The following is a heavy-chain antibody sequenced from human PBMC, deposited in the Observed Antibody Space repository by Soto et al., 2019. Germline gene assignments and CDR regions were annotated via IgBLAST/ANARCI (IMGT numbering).Heavy chain of an antibody. Sequence: QVQLQESGPGLVKPSQTLSLTCTVSGGSISSGGYYWSWIRQHPGKGLEWIGYIYYSGSTYYNPSLKRRVTISVDRSKNHFSLKLGSVTAAATAVYYVAGSYSVFWSGYRDIYYFDYWGQGTLVTVSS. CDR3: AGSYSVFWSGYRDIYYFDY. CDR1: GGSISSGGYY. D-gene: IGHD3-3*01. V-gene: IGHV4-31*03. CDR2: IYYSGST. J-gene: IGHJ4*02.